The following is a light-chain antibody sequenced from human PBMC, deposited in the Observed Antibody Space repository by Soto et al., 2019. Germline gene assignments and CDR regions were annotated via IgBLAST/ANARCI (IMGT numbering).Light chain of an antibody. CDR1: QSINNY. CDR3: QQYNTYST. V-gene: IGKV1-5*01. CDR2: DAS. J-gene: IGKJ5*01. Sequence: IQMTQSPSSLSASVGDRVTITCRASQSINNYLAWYQQKPGKAPKLLIYDASSLKSGVPARFSGSGSGTEFTLTISSLQPDDFATYYCQQYNTYSTFGQGTRLEIK.